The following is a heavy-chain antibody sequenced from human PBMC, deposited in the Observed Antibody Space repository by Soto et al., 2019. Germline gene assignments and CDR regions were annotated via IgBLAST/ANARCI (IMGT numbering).Heavy chain of an antibody. V-gene: IGHV1-18*01. CDR1: GYTFTSYG. CDR2: LIPYNGDT. D-gene: IGHD5-18*01. CDR3: VRDASSGYRGWWDP. J-gene: IGHJ5*02. Sequence: QVQLVQSGVEVKKPGASVKVSCKASGYTFTSYGISWVRQAPGQGLEWMGLLIPYNGDTIYAQKFQGRVNLTTDTATSTAYMELGSLRSDDTAVYYCVRDASSGYRGWWDPWGQGTLVTVSS.